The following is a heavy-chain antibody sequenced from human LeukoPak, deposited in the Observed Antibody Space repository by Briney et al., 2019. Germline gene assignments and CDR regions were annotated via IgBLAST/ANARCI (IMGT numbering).Heavy chain of an antibody. D-gene: IGHD3-10*01. CDR3: ARSPKGFYGSGSPPWY. V-gene: IGHV4-34*01. CDR1: GGSFSGYY. CDR2: INHSGST. Sequence: PSETLSLTCAVYGGSFSGYYWSWIRQPPGKGLEWIGEINHSGSTNYNPSLKSRVTISVDTSKNQFSLKLSSVTAADTAVYYCARSPKGFYGSGSPPWYWGQEPWSPSPQ. J-gene: IGHJ4*01.